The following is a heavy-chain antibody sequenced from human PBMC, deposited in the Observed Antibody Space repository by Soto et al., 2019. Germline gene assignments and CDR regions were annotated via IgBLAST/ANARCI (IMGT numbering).Heavy chain of an antibody. V-gene: IGHV3-74*01. D-gene: IGHD4-4*01. CDR3: ARGPRGLYGNDY. CDR1: GFTFSSDW. CDR2: INMDGSST. J-gene: IGHJ4*02. Sequence: EVQLVESGGGLVQPGGSLRLSCAASGFTFSSDWMHWVRQAAGKGLVWVSHINMDGSSTNYADSVKGRFTISRDNAKNTLYLQMNSLRADDTAVYYCARGPRGLYGNDYWGQGALVTVSS.